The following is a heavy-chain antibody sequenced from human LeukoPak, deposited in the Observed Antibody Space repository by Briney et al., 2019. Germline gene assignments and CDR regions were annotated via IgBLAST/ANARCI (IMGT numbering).Heavy chain of an antibody. V-gene: IGHV3-48*04. J-gene: IGHJ4*02. D-gene: IGHD2-15*01. CDR3: ARSYCSGGSCYYPYY. CDR1: GFTFSSYR. CDR2: ISSSSRTI. Sequence: GGSLRLSCAASGFTFSSYRMNWVRQAPGKGLEWVSYISSSSRTIYYADPVKGRFTISRDNAKDTLYLQMDSLRAEDTAVYYCARSYCSGGSCYYPYYWGQGTLVTVSS.